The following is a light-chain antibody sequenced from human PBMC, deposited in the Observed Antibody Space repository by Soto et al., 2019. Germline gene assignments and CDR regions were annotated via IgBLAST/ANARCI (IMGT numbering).Light chain of an antibody. V-gene: IGKV3-20*01. CDR1: QSVSSSY. CDR2: GAS. J-gene: IGKJ3*01. CDR3: QQYGSSPFT. Sequence: EIVLTQSPGTLSLSPGERATLSCRASQSVSSSYLAWYQQKPGQAPRLLIYGASSRATGTPDRFSGSGSGTDFTLTINRLEPEDFAVYYCQQYGSSPFTFGPGTTVDIK.